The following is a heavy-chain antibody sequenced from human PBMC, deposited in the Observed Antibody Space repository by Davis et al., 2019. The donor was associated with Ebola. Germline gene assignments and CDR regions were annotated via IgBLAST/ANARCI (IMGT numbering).Heavy chain of an antibody. CDR1: GGSISSYY. Sequence: SETLSLTCTVSGGSISSYYWSWIRQPPGKGLEWIGYIYYSGSTNYNPSFKSRVTIPVDTSKNQFSLKLSSVTAADTAVYYCARARYCTNGVCYPIFGYWGQGTLVTVSS. CDR2: IYYSGST. J-gene: IGHJ4*02. D-gene: IGHD2-8*01. V-gene: IGHV4-59*01. CDR3: ARARYCTNGVCYPIFGY.